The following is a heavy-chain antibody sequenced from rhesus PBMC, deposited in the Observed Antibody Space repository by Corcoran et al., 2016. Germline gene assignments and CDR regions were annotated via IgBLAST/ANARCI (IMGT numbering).Heavy chain of an antibody. D-gene: IGHD2-15*01. CDR2: IWYDGSKK. CDR1: GFTLSIHG. CDR3: VKARLFGPIYYYGLDS. Sequence: EVQLVESGGGLVQPGGCLRLSCAASGFTLSIHGMPWVRQAPGKGVGWVAVIWYDGSKKYYADSGKDRFTISRDNSKNMLYLQMNNLRVEDMAVYYCVKARLFGPIYYYGLDSWGQGVVVTVSS. V-gene: IGHV3-54*02. J-gene: IGHJ6*01.